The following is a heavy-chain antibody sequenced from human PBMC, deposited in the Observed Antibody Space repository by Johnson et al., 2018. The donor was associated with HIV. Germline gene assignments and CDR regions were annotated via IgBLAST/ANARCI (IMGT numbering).Heavy chain of an antibody. CDR2: IYSGGST. J-gene: IGHJ3*02. D-gene: IGHD2-15*01. CDR3: ARSQVAATSEGAFDI. V-gene: IGHV3-66*01. Sequence: MQLVESGGGVVQPGRSLRLSCAVSGFTFNNYPMHWVRQAPGKGLEWVSVIYSGGSTYYADSVKGRFTISRDNSKNTLYLQMNSLRAEDTAVYYCARSQVAATSEGAFDIWGQGTMVTVSS. CDR1: GFTFNNYP.